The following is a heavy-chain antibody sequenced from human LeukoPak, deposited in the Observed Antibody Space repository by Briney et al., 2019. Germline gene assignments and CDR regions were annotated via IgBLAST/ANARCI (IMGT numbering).Heavy chain of an antibody. Sequence: SETLSLTCTVSGGSISSYYWSWIRQPPGKGLEWIGYIYYSGSTNYNPSLKSRVTISEDTSKSQSSLKLSSVTAADTAVYYCARDRSYYMDVWGKGTTVTISS. CDR2: IYYSGST. CDR1: GGSISSYY. V-gene: IGHV4-59*01. CDR3: ARDRSYYMDV. J-gene: IGHJ6*03.